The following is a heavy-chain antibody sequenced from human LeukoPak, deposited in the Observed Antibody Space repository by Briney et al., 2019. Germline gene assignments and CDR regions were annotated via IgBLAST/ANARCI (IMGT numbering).Heavy chain of an antibody. D-gene: IGHD2-2*01. J-gene: IGHJ4*02. V-gene: IGHV4-30-2*01. Sequence: SETLSLTCAVSGGSISSGGYSWSWIRQPPGKGLEWIGYIYHSGSTYYNPSLKSRVTISVDRSKNQFSLKLSSVTAADTAVYYCSRGYCSSTSCYLYFDYWGQGTLVTVSS. CDR2: IYHSGST. CDR1: GGSISSGGYS. CDR3: SRGYCSSTSCYLYFDY.